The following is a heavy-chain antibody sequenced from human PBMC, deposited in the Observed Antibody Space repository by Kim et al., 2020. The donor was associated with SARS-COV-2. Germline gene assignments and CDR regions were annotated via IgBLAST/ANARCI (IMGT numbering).Heavy chain of an antibody. V-gene: IGHV3-33*06. CDR3: ANSPSDYGDYVMDV. D-gene: IGHD4-17*01. J-gene: IGHJ6*02. Sequence: ADSVKGRFTISRDNSKNTLYLQMNSLRAEDTAVYYCANSPSDYGDYVMDVWGQGTTVTVSS.